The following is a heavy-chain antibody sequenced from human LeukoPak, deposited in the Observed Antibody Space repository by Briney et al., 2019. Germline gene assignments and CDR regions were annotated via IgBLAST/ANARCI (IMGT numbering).Heavy chain of an antibody. D-gene: IGHD6-13*01. CDR2: IYYSGST. J-gene: IGHJ5*02. CDR1: GGSVSDYH. V-gene: IGHV4-59*02. CDR3: ARGTTAALSP. Sequence: SETLSLTCSVSGGSVSDYHWSWIRQPPGKGLEWIGYIYYSGSTNYNPSLKSRVTISVDTSKNQFSLKLSSVTAADTAVYYCARGTTAALSPWGQGTLVTVSS.